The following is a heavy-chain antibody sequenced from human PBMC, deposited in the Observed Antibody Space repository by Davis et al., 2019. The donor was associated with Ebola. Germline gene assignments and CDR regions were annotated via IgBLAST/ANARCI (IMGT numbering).Heavy chain of an antibody. CDR2: ISGSAART. D-gene: IGHD6-19*01. J-gene: IGHJ4*02. Sequence: PGGSLRLSCAASGFSFGIYAMSWVRQAPGKGLEWVSGISGSAARTYYADSVKGRFTISRDNSKNTLYLQMTSLRAEDTAVYYCAKGQTVVAGQVFFDYWGQGSLVTVSS. CDR1: GFSFGIYA. CDR3: AKGQTVVAGQVFFDY. V-gene: IGHV3-23*01.